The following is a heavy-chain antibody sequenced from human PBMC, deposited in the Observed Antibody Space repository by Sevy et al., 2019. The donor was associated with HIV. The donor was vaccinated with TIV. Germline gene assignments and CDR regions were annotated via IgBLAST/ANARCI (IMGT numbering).Heavy chain of an antibody. V-gene: IGHV3-33*01. CDR2: VWYDENNQ. CDR3: GRGGQKGVPGRQQDF. J-gene: IGHJ4*02. CDR1: GFILSSFG. Sequence: GGSLRLSCAASGFILSSFGMHWVRQAPGKGLEWVAVVWYDENNQNYLDSVKGRFTISRDNSKNTMYLQMDSLRVDDTAVYYCGRGGQKGVPGRQQDFGGQGTRVTVSS. D-gene: IGHD3-3*01.